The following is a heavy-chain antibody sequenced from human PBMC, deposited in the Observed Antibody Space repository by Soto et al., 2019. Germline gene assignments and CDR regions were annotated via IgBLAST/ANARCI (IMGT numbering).Heavy chain of an antibody. CDR2: VSLDGRNT. Sequence: VQLVESGGGVVQPGRSLRLSCAASGFTFSDYAMHWAPQAPAKGLEWVAVVSLDGRNTHYADSVKGRFTISRDSSKNTVSLEMTSLRAEDTAVYYCAKGGRQWLVTSDFNYWGQGALVTVSS. CDR1: GFTFSDYA. D-gene: IGHD6-19*01. J-gene: IGHJ4*02. CDR3: AKGGRQWLVTSDFNY. V-gene: IGHV3-30*18.